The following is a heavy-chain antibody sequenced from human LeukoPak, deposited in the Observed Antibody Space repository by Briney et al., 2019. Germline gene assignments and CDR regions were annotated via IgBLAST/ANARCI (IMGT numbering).Heavy chain of an antibody. D-gene: IGHD5-12*01. V-gene: IGHV3-15*01. Sequence: GGSLRLSCAVSGFTFSDYYMSWVRQAPGKGLEWVGRVKSDTDGGTTDYAAPVKGRFTISRDDSKNMVYLQMNSLRTDDTAVYYCTAGTGHSDHDYWGQGTLVTVSS. J-gene: IGHJ4*02. CDR1: GFTFSDYY. CDR2: VKSDTDGGTT. CDR3: TAGTGHSDHDY.